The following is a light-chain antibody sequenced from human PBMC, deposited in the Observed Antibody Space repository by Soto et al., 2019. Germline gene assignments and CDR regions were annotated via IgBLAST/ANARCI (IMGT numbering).Light chain of an antibody. Sequence: DIQMTQSPSSLSASVGDRVTISCQASQDISSYLNWYQQKPGKAPKLLIYDASNLETGVPSRFSGSGSGTDFTFTISSLQPEDIATYYSQQYDNLLTFGGGTKVEIK. V-gene: IGKV1-33*01. J-gene: IGKJ4*01. CDR2: DAS. CDR3: QQYDNLLT. CDR1: QDISSY.